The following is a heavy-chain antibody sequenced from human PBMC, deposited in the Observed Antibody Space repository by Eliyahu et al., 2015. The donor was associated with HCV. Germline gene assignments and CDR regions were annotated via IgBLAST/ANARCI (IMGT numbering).Heavy chain of an antibody. CDR2: ISGSRDST. D-gene: IGHD3-22*01. V-gene: IGHV3-23*01. Sequence: EVQLLESGGGLVQPGGSLRLSCAXXGXXFXRXAMNWFRQAPGKGLEGVSTISGSRDSTFYADSVRGRFTISRDNSKNTLFLQMNNLRAEDTAIYYCAKLKEGGYYYDSSGPFDYWGQGALLTVSS. CDR3: AKLKEGGYYYDSSGPFDY. J-gene: IGHJ4*02. CDR1: GXXFXRXA.